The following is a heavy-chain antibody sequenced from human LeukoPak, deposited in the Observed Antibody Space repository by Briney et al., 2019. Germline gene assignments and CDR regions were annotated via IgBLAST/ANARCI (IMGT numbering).Heavy chain of an antibody. V-gene: IGHV3-23*01. D-gene: IGHD6-13*01. Sequence: GGSLRLSCAASGFTFSSYAMSWVRQAPGKGLEWVSTITGNGGDTYHADSVKARFTISRDNSKNTLYLQMNSLRVEDTAVYYCAKGSSSSRPYYFDYWGQGTLVIVSS. CDR3: AKGSSSSRPYYFDY. CDR2: ITGNGGDT. CDR1: GFTFSSYA. J-gene: IGHJ4*02.